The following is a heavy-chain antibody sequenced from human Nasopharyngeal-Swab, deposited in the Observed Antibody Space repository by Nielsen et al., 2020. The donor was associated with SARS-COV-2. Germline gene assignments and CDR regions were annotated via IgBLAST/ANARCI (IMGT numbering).Heavy chain of an antibody. V-gene: IGHV4-34*01. CDR1: GGSFSGYY. J-gene: IGHJ6*02. CDR3: GTYGSRRHPYYYYYGMDV. CDR2: INHSGST. D-gene: IGHD6-13*01. Sequence: SETLSLTCAVYGGSFSGYYWSWIRQPPGKGLEWIGEINHSGSTNYNPSLKSRVTISVDTSKNQFSLKLSSVTAADTAVYYCGTYGSRRHPYYYYYGMDVWGQGTTVTVSS.